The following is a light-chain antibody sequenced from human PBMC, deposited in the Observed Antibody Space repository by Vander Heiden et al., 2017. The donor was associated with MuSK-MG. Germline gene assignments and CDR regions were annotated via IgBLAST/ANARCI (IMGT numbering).Light chain of an antibody. CDR2: GAS. CDR1: QSVSNN. Sequence: ETVMTQSPAILSVSPGERATLSCRAGQSVSNNLAWYQQKPGQAPRLLIYGASTRAAGIPARFSGSGSGTEFTLTINSLQSEDFAVYYCQLENNWPLTFGGGTKVEIK. CDR3: QLENNWPLT. J-gene: IGKJ4*01. V-gene: IGKV3-15*01.